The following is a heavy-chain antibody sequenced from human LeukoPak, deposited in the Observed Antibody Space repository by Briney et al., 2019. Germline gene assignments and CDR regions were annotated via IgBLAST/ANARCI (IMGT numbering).Heavy chain of an antibody. V-gene: IGHV3-21*01. CDR3: ARDTSRVRNFDY. J-gene: IGHJ4*02. CDR2: ISSSRSYI. D-gene: IGHD1-14*01. CDR1: GFTFSSYS. Sequence: GGSLRLSCAASGFTFSSYSMNWVRQAPGTGLEGVSSISSSRSYIYYADSVKGRFTISRDNAKNSLYLQMNSLRAEDTAVYYCARDTSRVRNFDYWGQGTLVTVSS.